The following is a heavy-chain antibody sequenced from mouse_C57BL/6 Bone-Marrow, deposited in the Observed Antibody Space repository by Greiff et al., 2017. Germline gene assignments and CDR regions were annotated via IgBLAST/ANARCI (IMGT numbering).Heavy chain of an antibody. D-gene: IGHD1-1*01. Sequence: QVQLKESGAELARPGASVKLSCKASGYTFTSYGISWVKQRPGQGLEWIGEIYPRSGNTYYNEKFKGKATLTADKSSSTAYMELRSLTSEDSAVYFCAREGIRTTVVATKDYWGQGTTLTVSS. CDR3: AREGIRTTVVATKDY. V-gene: IGHV1-81*01. J-gene: IGHJ2*01. CDR1: GYTFTSYG. CDR2: IYPRSGNT.